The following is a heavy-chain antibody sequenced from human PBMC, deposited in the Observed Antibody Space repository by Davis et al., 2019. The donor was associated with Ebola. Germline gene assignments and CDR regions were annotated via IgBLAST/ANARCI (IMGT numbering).Heavy chain of an antibody. CDR1: GFTFSSYA. Sequence: GGSLRLSCSASGFTFSSYAMHWVRQAPGKGLEWVSAISGSGGSTYYADSVKGRVTISRDNSKNTLYLQMNSLRAEDTAVYYCAKDLYYDILTGYHPPDYWGQGTLVTVSS. D-gene: IGHD3-9*01. CDR3: AKDLYYDILTGYHPPDY. CDR2: ISGSGGST. J-gene: IGHJ4*02. V-gene: IGHV3-23*01.